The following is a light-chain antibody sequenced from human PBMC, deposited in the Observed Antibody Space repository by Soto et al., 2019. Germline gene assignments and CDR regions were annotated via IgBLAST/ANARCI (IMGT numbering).Light chain of an antibody. Sequence: DIQMTQSPSTLSGSVGDRVTITCRASQSVSRSLNWYQQKAGQAPKLLIYAASTLHSGVPSRFSGSGSGTEFTLTISSLQPEDFATYYCQQNAITPPWTFGQGTKVDIK. CDR3: QQNAITPPWT. V-gene: IGKV1-39*01. CDR1: QSVSRS. CDR2: AAS. J-gene: IGKJ1*01.